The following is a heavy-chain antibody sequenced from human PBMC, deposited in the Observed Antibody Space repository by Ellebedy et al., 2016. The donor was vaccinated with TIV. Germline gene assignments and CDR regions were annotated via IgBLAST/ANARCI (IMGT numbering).Heavy chain of an antibody. CDR3: ARDQLISWYFDL. D-gene: IGHD2-2*01. CDR1: GGTFSSYA. Sequence: SVKVSCXASGGTFSSYAISWVRQAPGQGLEWMGGIIPIFGTANYAQKLQGRVTMTTDTSTSTAYMELRSLRSDDTAVYYCARDQLISWYFDLWGRGTLVTVSS. J-gene: IGHJ2*01. V-gene: IGHV1-69*05. CDR2: IIPIFGTA.